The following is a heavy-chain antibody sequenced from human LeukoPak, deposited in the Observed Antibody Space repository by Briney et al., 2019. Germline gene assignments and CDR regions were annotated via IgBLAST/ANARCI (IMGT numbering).Heavy chain of an antibody. CDR3: ARVRSQLLQGYYFDY. CDR1: GGTFSSYA. J-gene: IGHJ4*02. CDR2: IIPIFGTA. D-gene: IGHD2-15*01. V-gene: IGHV1-69*13. Sequence: ASVKVSCKASGGTFSSYAISWVRQAPGQGLEWMGGIIPIFGTANYAQKFQGRVTITADESTSTAYMELSSLRSEDTAVYHCARVRSQLLQGYYFDYWGQGTLVTVSS.